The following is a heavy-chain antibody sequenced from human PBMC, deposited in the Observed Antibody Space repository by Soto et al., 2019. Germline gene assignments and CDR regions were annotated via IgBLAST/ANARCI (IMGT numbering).Heavy chain of an antibody. J-gene: IGHJ4*02. V-gene: IGHV4-30-2*01. CDR3: ARDSLTGYYFDS. CDR1: GGSISSGGYS. D-gene: IGHD3-9*01. Sequence: QLQLQESGSGLVKPSQTLSLSCAVSGGSISSGGYSWNWIRQAPGKGLEWIGYIYHSGSTYYNPSFTTRVTISVDKSNNQFSPKLASVTDADTSVYFCARDSLTGYYFDSGGQGALVTVSS. CDR2: IYHSGST.